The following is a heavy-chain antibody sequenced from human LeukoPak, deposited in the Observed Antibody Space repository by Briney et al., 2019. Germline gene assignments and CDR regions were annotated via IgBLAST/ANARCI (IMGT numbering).Heavy chain of an antibody. Sequence: PGGSLRLSCAASGFTFSSYSMNWVRQAPGKGLEWVSSISSSSSYIYYADSVKGRFTISRDNAKNSLYLQMNSLRAEDTAVYYCARGRFLEWLLLELDYWGQGTLVTVSS. CDR1: GFTFSSYS. D-gene: IGHD3-3*01. J-gene: IGHJ4*02. CDR2: ISSSSSYI. V-gene: IGHV3-21*01. CDR3: ARGRFLEWLLLELDY.